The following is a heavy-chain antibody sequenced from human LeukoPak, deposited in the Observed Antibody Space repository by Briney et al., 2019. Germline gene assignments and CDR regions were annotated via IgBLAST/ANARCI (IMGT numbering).Heavy chain of an antibody. D-gene: IGHD3-10*01. J-gene: IGHJ5*02. Sequence: SETLSLTCAVYGGPFSGYYWSWIRQPLGKGLEWIGEINHSGSTNYNPSLKSRVTISVDTSKNQFSLKLSSVTAADTAVYYSASGQRFGYDDKNWFDPWGQGTLVTVSS. V-gene: IGHV4-34*01. CDR1: GGPFSGYY. CDR2: INHSGST. CDR3: ASGQRFGYDDKNWFDP.